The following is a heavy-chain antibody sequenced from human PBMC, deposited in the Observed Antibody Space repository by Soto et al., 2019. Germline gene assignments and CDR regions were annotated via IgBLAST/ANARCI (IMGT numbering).Heavy chain of an antibody. V-gene: IGHV4-38-2*02. Sequence: SETLSLTCTVPGYSISSGSYWAWIRQPPGKGPEWIASIYHGGTTFYNPSLKSRITISVDTSNNQFSLKLTSVTAADTAVYYCARVHVMVVAGSTFDYWGHGTLVTVSS. D-gene: IGHD6-19*01. CDR3: ARVHVMVVAGSTFDY. J-gene: IGHJ4*01. CDR1: GYSISSGSY. CDR2: IYHGGTT.